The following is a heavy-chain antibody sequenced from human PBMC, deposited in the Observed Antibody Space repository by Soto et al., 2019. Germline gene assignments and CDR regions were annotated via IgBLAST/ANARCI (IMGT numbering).Heavy chain of an antibody. J-gene: IGHJ6*02. CDR1: GYTFTNYG. CDR2: ISTYNGHT. CDR3: ASDWGQQWLAYGMDV. V-gene: IGHV1-18*01. D-gene: IGHD6-19*01. Sequence: ASVKVSCKASGYTFTNYGISWVRQAPGQGLEWMGWISTYNGHTTSAQKLQGRVTMTTDTSTNTAYMELRSLRSDDTAVYYCASDWGQQWLAYGMDVWGQGTTVTVSS.